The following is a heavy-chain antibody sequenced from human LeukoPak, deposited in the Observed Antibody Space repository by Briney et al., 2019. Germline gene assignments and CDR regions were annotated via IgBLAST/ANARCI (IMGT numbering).Heavy chain of an antibody. V-gene: IGHV4-31*03. CDR3: ARGRDIVVVPANSYYFDY. Sequence: SETLSLTCTASGGSISSGGYYWSWIRQHPGKGLEWIGYIYYSGSTYYNPSLKSRVTISVDTSKNQFSLKLSSVTAADTAVYYCARGRDIVVVPANSYYFDYWGQGTLVTVSS. CDR1: GGSISSGGYY. D-gene: IGHD2-2*01. CDR2: IYYSGST. J-gene: IGHJ4*02.